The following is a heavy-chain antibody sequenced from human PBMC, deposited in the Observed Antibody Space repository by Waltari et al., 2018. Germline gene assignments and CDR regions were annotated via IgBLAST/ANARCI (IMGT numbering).Heavy chain of an antibody. V-gene: IGHV4-34*01. CDR2: INHSGST. Sequence: QVQLQQWGAGLLKPSETLSLTCAAYGGSFSGYYWSWIRQPPGTGLEWIGEINHSGSTNYNPSLKSRVTISVDTSKNQFSLKLSSVTAADTAVYYCARIAAAVAYYYYGMDVWGQGTTVTVSS. CDR1: GGSFSGYY. J-gene: IGHJ6*02. CDR3: ARIAAAVAYYYYGMDV. D-gene: IGHD6-13*01.